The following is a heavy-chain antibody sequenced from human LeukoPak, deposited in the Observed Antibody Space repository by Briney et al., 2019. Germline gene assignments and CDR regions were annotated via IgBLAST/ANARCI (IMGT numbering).Heavy chain of an antibody. J-gene: IGHJ5*02. D-gene: IGHD2-21*02. CDR1: GGSFSGYY. Sequence: PSETLSLTCAVYGGSFSGYYWSWIRQPPGKGLEWIGEINHSGSTNYNPSLKSRVTISVDTSKDQFSLKLSSVIAADTAVYYCARVVVVVTAIRLRWFDPWGQGTLVTVSS. CDR3: ARVVVVVTAIRLRWFDP. CDR2: INHSGST. V-gene: IGHV4-34*01.